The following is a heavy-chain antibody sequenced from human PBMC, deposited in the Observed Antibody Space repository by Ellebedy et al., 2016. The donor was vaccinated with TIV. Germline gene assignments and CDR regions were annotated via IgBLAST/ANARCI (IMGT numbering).Heavy chain of an antibody. CDR1: GGSISSSSYY. CDR3: ATRTDHSSSFVAFDI. Sequence: MPSETLSLTCTVSGGSISSSSYYRGWIRQPPGKGLEWIGSIYYSGSTYYNPSLKSRVTISVDTSKNQFSLKLSSVTAADTAVYYCATRTDHSSSFVAFDIWGQGTMVTVSS. J-gene: IGHJ3*02. D-gene: IGHD6-13*01. V-gene: IGHV4-39*01. CDR2: IYYSGST.